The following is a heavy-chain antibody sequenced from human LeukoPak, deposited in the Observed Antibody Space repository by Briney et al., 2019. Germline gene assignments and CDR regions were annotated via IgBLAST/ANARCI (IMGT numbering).Heavy chain of an antibody. V-gene: IGHV3-33*01. Sequence: PPGSALRLYCAASGFTFSSYGMHWVRQAQGKGLEGVAVIWYDGSNKYYADSVKGRFTISRDNSKNTLYLQMNSLRAEDTAVYYCARDSTPQYSSGWYYYYYGMDVWGQGTTVTVSS. J-gene: IGHJ6*02. D-gene: IGHD6-19*01. CDR1: GFTFSSYG. CDR2: IWYDGSNK. CDR3: ARDSTPQYSSGWYYYYYGMDV.